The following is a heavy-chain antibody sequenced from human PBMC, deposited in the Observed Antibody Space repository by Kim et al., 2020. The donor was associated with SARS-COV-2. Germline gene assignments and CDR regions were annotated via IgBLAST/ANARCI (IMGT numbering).Heavy chain of an antibody. V-gene: IGHV5-10-1*01. Sequence: NYRPSFQGHVTISAEKSISTAYLQWSSLKASDTAMYYCATALASDWNYDYWGQGTLVTVSS. CDR3: ATALASDWNYDY. J-gene: IGHJ4*02. D-gene: IGHD1-7*01.